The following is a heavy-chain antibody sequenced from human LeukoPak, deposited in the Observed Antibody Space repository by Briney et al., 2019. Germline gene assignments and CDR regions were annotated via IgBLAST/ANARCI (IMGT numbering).Heavy chain of an antibody. CDR2: ISSSGSTI. J-gene: IGHJ4*02. V-gene: IGHV3-48*03. D-gene: IGHD6-19*01. Sequence: GGSLRLSCAASGFTFSSYEMNWVRQAPGKGLEWVSYISSSGSTIYYADSVKGRFTISRDNAKNSLYLQMNSLRAEDTALYYCARDIAVAGKTYYFDYWGQGTLVTVSS. CDR3: ARDIAVAGKTYYFDY. CDR1: GFTFSSYE.